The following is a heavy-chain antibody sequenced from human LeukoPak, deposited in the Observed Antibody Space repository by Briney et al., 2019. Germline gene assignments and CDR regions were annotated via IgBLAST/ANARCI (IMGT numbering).Heavy chain of an antibody. D-gene: IGHD3-22*01. CDR2: ISYTGST. Sequence: SETLSLTCSVSGGSISSSSFYWGWIRQPPGKGLEWIGSISYTGSTYYNPSLKSRVTISVDTSKNQFSLRLNSVTAADTAMYYCARHSDGNDSSGYYYWGQGTLVTVSS. CDR3: ARHSDGNDSSGYYY. CDR1: GGSISSSSFY. V-gene: IGHV4-39*01. J-gene: IGHJ4*02.